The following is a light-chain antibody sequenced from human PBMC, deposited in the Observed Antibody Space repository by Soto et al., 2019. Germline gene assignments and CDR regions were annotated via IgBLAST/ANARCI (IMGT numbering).Light chain of an antibody. V-gene: IGLV4-69*01. CDR2: VSSDGSH. J-gene: IGLJ3*02. Sequence: QLVLTQTASASASLGASVKLTCILSSGHSSNAIVWHQQQPEQGPRYLMKVSSDGSHSKGDGIPDRFSGSSSGAERYLTISSLQSEDEADYYCQTWSTGIGVFGGGTKLTVL. CDR1: SGHSSNA. CDR3: QTWSTGIGV.